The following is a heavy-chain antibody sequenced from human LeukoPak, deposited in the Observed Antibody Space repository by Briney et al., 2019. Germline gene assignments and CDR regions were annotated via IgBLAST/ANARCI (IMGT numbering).Heavy chain of an antibody. CDR3: AGSITMIVPGAFDI. CDR2: IYTSGST. D-gene: IGHD3-22*01. CDR1: GGSISSYY. Sequence: SETLSLTCTVSGGSISSYYWSWIRQPAGKGLEWIGRIYTSGSTNYNPSLKSRVTISVDTSKNQFSLKLSSVTAADTAVYYCAGSITMIVPGAFDIWGQGTMVTVSS. J-gene: IGHJ3*02. V-gene: IGHV4-4*07.